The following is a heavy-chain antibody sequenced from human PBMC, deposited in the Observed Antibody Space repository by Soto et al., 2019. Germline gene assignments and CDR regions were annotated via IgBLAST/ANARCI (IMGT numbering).Heavy chain of an antibody. CDR3: ARALYYYYYGMDV. CDR1: GGSISSSSYY. Sequence: SETLSLTCTVSGGSISSSSYYWGWIRQPPGKGLEWIGSIYYSGSTYYNPSLKSRVTISVDTSKNQFSLKLSSVTAADTAVYYCARALYYYYYGMDVWGQGTTVTVSS. V-gene: IGHV4-39*01. J-gene: IGHJ6*02. CDR2: IYYSGST.